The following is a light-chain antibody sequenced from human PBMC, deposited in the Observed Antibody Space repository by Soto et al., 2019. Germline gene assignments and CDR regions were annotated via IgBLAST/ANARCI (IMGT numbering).Light chain of an antibody. Sequence: QSALTQPASVSGSPGQSITISCTGTSSDVGGYNYVSWYQLNPGKAPKLMVFDVSDRPSGVSSRFSGSKSGNTASLTISGLQAEDEAYYCCSSYTDTNTLVFGGGTKLTVL. CDR2: DVS. CDR1: SSDVGGYNY. CDR3: SSYTDTNTLV. J-gene: IGLJ2*01. V-gene: IGLV2-14*01.